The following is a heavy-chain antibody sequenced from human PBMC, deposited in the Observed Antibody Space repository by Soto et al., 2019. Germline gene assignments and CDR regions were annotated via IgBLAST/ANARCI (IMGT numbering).Heavy chain of an antibody. Sequence: GESLTSSCEGSGYSVASYWIGWLRQMPGKGLEWMGIIYPGDSDTRYSPSFQGQVTISADKSISTAYLQWSSLEASDTAMYYCARQSSVAGTSHFDYWGQGTLVTVSS. J-gene: IGHJ4*02. D-gene: IGHD6-19*01. CDR3: ARQSSVAGTSHFDY. V-gene: IGHV5-51*01. CDR1: GYSVASYW. CDR2: IYPGDSDT.